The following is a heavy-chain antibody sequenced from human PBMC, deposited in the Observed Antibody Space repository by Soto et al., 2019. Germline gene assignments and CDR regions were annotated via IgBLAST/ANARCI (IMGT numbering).Heavy chain of an antibody. CDR2: IIPIFGTA. V-gene: IGHV1-69*13. J-gene: IGHJ5*02. CDR1: GGTLSSYA. CDR3: ARENARITMVRGVRSPNWFDP. Sequence: ASVKVSCKASGGTLSSYAISWVRQAPGQGLEWMGGIIPIFGTANYAQKFQGRVTITADESTSTAYMELSSLRSEDTAVYYCARENARITMVRGVRSPNWFDPWGQGTLVTVSS. D-gene: IGHD3-10*01.